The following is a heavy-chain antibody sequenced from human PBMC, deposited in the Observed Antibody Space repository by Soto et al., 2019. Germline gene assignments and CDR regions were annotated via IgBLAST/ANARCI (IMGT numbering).Heavy chain of an antibody. Sequence: GGSLRLSCAASGFIFSYYVIHWVGQSPGKGLEWVALIWYDGSKKYYADSVKGRFTVSRDNINSTLYLEMNSLRVEDSAVYYCAREGAVAGSQDFWGQGTLVTVSS. J-gene: IGHJ4*02. D-gene: IGHD6-19*01. CDR1: GFIFSYYV. CDR2: IWYDGSKK. V-gene: IGHV3-33*01. CDR3: AREGAVAGSQDF.